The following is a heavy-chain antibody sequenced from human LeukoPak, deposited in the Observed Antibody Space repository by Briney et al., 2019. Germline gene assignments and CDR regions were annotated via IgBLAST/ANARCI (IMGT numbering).Heavy chain of an antibody. CDR3: ARVTSIVGATTVDY. CDR1: GGSISSSSYY. D-gene: IGHD1-26*01. Sequence: SETLSLTCTVSGGSISSSSYYWGWIRQPPGKGLEWIGSIYYSGSTNYNPSLKSRVTISVDTSKNQFSLKLSSVTAADTAVYYCARVTSIVGATTVDYWGQGTLVTVSS. CDR2: IYYSGST. V-gene: IGHV4-39*07. J-gene: IGHJ4*02.